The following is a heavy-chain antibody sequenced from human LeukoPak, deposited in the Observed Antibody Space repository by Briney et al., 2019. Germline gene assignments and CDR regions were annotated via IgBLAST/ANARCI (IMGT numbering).Heavy chain of an antibody. Sequence: ASVKVSCKASVYTFTGYYMHWVRQAPGQGLEWMGWINPNSGGTNYAQKFQGRVTMTRDTSISTAYMELSRLRSDDTAVYYCAREVEYSSSSLDYWGQGTLVTVSS. J-gene: IGHJ4*02. CDR3: AREVEYSSSSLDY. CDR1: VYTFTGYY. V-gene: IGHV1-2*02. D-gene: IGHD6-6*01. CDR2: INPNSGGT.